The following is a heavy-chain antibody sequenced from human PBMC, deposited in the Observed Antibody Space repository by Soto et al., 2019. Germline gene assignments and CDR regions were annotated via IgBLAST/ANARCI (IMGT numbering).Heavy chain of an antibody. CDR3: AGDLLEDPADYYDTKTDGFDI. D-gene: IGHD3-22*01. J-gene: IGHJ3*02. V-gene: IGHV3-33*01. CDR1: GFTFSSFG. CDR2: IWHTGSYK. Sequence: VGSLRLSCAASGFTFSSFGMHWVRQAPGKGLEWVAFIWHTGSYKYYADSVKGRFTISRDNSKNTVSLQMNSLRAEDTAVYYCAGDLLEDPADYYDTKTDGFDIWGQGTMVTVSS.